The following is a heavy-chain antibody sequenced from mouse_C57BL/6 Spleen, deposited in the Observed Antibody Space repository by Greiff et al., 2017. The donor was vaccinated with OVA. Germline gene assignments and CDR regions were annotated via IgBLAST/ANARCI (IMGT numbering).Heavy chain of an antibody. D-gene: IGHD1-1*01. CDR2: LHPNSGRT. V-gene: IGHV1-64*01. Sequence: QVQLQQPGAELVKPGASVKLSCKASGYTFTRYWMHWVKQRPGQGLEWIGMLHPNSGRTTYTEKFKSKATLTVDKSSSTAYMQLSSLTSEDAAGDYWARGAVVAFDDGGQGTTLTVSS. CDR1: GYTFTRYW. J-gene: IGHJ2*01. CDR3: ARGAVVAFDD.